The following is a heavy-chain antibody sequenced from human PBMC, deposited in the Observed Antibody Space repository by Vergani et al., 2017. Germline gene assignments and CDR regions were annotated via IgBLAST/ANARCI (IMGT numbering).Heavy chain of an antibody. D-gene: IGHD6-19*01. CDR3: AKGDYSSGCYFGLED. CDR1: GFTFSSYG. Sequence: QVQLVESGGGVVQPGRSLRLSCAASGFTFSSYGMHWVRQAPGKGLEWVAVISYDGSNKYYADSVKGRFTISRDNSKNTLYLQMNSLRAEDTAVYYCAKGDYSSGCYFGLEDWGQGTLVTVSS. J-gene: IGHJ1*01. CDR2: ISYDGSNK. V-gene: IGHV3-30*18.